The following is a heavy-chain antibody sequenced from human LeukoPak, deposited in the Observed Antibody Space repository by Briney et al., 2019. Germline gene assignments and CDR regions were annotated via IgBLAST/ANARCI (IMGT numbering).Heavy chain of an antibody. D-gene: IGHD3-9*01. CDR3: AREDAYYDNLTAYYMDV. CDR2: IGGGAVTT. V-gene: IGHV3-23*01. J-gene: IGHJ6*03. CDR1: GFTFSIYA. Sequence: QPGASLRLSCAASGFTFSIYAMSWVRQAPGGGLEWLSAIGGGAVTTYYADSVKGRFTVSRDNSKNKLYLQLNSVRAEDTATYYCAREDAYYDNLTAYYMDVWGKGTTVIVSS.